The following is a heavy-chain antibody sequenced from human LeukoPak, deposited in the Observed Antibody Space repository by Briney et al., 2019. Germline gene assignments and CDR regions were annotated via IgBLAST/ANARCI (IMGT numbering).Heavy chain of an antibody. CDR1: XFTFGTYW. V-gene: IGHV3-7*02. CDR3: ATTDHSGRFYYFDN. J-gene: IGHJ4*02. D-gene: IGHD6-13*01. CDR2: IKEDGSEK. Sequence: GGSLRLSCVGSXFTFGTYWMSWLRQAPGKRLEWLANIKEDGSEKYYVDSVKGRFTISRDNARKSLFLQMNSLRAEDTAVYYCATTDHSGRFYYFDNWGQGTLVTVSS.